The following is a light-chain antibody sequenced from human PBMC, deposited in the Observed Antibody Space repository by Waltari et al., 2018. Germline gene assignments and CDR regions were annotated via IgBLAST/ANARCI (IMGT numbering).Light chain of an antibody. CDR3: QVWDSGSDHKV. CDR2: YDT. CDR1: NIGRKS. Sequence: SYVLTQPPSVSVAPGGTATITCGGNNIGRKSVHWYQQKPGQAPVLVIYYDTDRPSGIPERFSGSNSGNTATLTISRVEVGDEADFFCQVWDSGSDHKVFGGGTKLTVL. V-gene: IGLV3-21*01. J-gene: IGLJ3*02.